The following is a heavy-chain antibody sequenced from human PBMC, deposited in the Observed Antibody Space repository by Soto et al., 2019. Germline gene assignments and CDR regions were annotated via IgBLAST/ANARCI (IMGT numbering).Heavy chain of an antibody. CDR2: ISYDGSNK. CDR1: GFTFSSYG. CDR3: AKDNFDYGDFLYYYYGMDV. V-gene: IGHV3-30*18. J-gene: IGHJ6*02. D-gene: IGHD4-17*01. Sequence: LRLSCAASGFTFSSYGMHWVRQAPGKGLEWVAVISYDGSNKYYADSVKGRFTISRDNSKNTLYLQMNSLRAEDTAVYYCAKDNFDYGDFLYYYYGMDVWGQGTTVTVSS.